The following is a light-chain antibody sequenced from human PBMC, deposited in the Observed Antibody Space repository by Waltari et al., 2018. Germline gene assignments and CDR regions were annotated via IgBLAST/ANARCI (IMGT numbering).Light chain of an antibody. V-gene: IGLV1-40*01. CDR1: SSNIGAGYD. J-gene: IGLJ3*02. CDR2: CNS. Sequence: QSVLTQPPSVSGAPGQGVTISCTGSSSNIGAGYDVHGYQQLPGKAPKLLIYCNSNRPSGVPDRFAGSKSGTSASLAITGLQAEDEADYYCQSYDSSLSGSVFGGGTKLTVL. CDR3: QSYDSSLSGSV.